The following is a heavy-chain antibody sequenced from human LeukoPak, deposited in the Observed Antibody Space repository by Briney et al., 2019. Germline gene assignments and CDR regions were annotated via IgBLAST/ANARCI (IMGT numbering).Heavy chain of an antibody. D-gene: IGHD6-19*01. V-gene: IGHV3-30-3*01. J-gene: IGHJ4*02. CDR3: ARERRGSIAVAGGPGY. CDR1: GFTFSSYA. Sequence: PGGSLRLSCAASGFTFSSYAMHWVRQAPGKGLEWVAVISYDGSNKYYADSVKGRFTISRDNSKNTLYLQMNSLRAEDTAVYYCARERRGSIAVAGGPGYWGQGTLVTVSS. CDR2: ISYDGSNK.